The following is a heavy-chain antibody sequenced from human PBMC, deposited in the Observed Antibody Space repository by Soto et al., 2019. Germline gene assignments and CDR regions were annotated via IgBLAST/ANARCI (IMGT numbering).Heavy chain of an antibody. CDR2: ISANNGNT. Sequence: QVHLVQSGAEVKKPGASVKVSCKGSGYTFTSYGITWVRQAPGPGLEWMGWISANNGNTNYAQKLQGRVTVTRETYPSPAYMELRSLRSDDTAVDDCARGRYGDYWGQGAVVTVSS. V-gene: IGHV1-18*01. J-gene: IGHJ4*02. D-gene: IGHD1-1*01. CDR1: GYTFTSYG. CDR3: ARGRYGDY.